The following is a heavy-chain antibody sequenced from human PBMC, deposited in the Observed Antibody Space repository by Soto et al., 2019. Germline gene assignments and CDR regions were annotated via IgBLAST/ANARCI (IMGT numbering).Heavy chain of an antibody. V-gene: IGHV4-31*11. Sequence: TLSLPCAVFCGSSSGGGCCRILKQQTPGEGLEWIGSIYYSGSTYYNPSLKSRVTISVDTSKNQFSLKLSSVTAADTAVYYCARDLWGYCGADCYPLDVWGQGTTVTVS. CDR1: CGSSSGGGCC. D-gene: IGHD2-21*02. CDR3: ARDLWGYCGADCYPLDV. J-gene: IGHJ6*02. CDR2: IYYSGST.